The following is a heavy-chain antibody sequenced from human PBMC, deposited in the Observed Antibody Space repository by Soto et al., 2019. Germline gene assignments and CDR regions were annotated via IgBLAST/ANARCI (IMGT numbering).Heavy chain of an antibody. J-gene: IGHJ5*02. CDR2: TYYSGST. CDR1: GGSISSGGYY. CDR3: ARGRTWFDP. Sequence: SSETLSLTCTVSGGSISSGGYYWSWIRQHPGKGLEWIGYTYYSGSTYYNPSLKSRVTISVDTSKNHFSLKLSSVTAADTAVYYCARGRTWFDPWGQGTLVTVSS. V-gene: IGHV4-31*03.